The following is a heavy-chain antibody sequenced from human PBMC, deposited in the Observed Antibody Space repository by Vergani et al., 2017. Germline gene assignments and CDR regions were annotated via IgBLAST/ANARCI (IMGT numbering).Heavy chain of an antibody. CDR2: IIPIFGTA. V-gene: IGHV1-69*12. CDR3: AGGPFEDSGPVEHYSYYMDV. CDR1: GGTFSSYA. Sequence: QVQLVQSGAEVKKPGSSVKVSCKASGGTFSSYAISWVRQAPGQGLEWMGGIIPIFGTANYAQKFQGRVTITADESTSTAYMERSSLRSEDTAVYYCAGGPFEDSGPVEHYSYYMDVWGKGTTVTVSS. D-gene: IGHD5-12*01. J-gene: IGHJ6*03.